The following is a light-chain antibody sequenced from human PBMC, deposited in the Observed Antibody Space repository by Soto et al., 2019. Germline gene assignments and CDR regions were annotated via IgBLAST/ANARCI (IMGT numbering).Light chain of an antibody. CDR3: QQYYSSSLS. Sequence: DIVMTQSPDSLAVSLGERATINCKSSQSVLYSSNNKNHLAWYQQKPGQPPKLLIYWASTRDSGVPDRFSGSGSRTDFTLTISSLQAEDLAVYYCQQYYSSSLSFGGGTKVEIK. V-gene: IGKV4-1*01. CDR1: QSVLYSSNNKNH. J-gene: IGKJ4*01. CDR2: WAS.